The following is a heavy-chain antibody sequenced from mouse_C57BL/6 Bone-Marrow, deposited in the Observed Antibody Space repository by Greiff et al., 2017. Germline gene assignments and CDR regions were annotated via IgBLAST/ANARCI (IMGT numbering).Heavy chain of an antibody. V-gene: IGHV1-50*01. D-gene: IGHD1-1*01. J-gene: IGHJ2*01. CDR2: IDPSDSYT. Sequence: VQLQQSGAELVKPGASVKLSCKASGYTFTSYWMQWVKQRPGQGLEWIGEIDPSDSYTNYNQKFKGKATLTVDTSSSTAYMQLSSLTSEDSAVYYCASRGDYGSRDYWGQGTTLTVSS. CDR3: ASRGDYGSRDY. CDR1: GYTFTSYW.